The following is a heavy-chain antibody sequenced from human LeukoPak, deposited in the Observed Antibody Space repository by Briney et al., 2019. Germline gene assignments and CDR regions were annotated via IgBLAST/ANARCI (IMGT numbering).Heavy chain of an antibody. Sequence: GGSLRLSCAASGFTFSDYYLSWIRPAPGKGGEGVSYISSSGSTIYYADSVKGRFTISRDNAKNSLYLQMNSLRAEDTAVYCCARWDNGGAFDIWGQGTMVTVSS. CDR1: GFTFSDYY. V-gene: IGHV3-11*01. CDR3: ARWDNGGAFDI. D-gene: IGHD1/OR15-1a*01. J-gene: IGHJ3*02. CDR2: ISSSGSTI.